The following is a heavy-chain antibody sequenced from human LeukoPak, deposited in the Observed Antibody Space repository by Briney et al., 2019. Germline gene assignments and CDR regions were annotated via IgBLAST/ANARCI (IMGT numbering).Heavy chain of an antibody. V-gene: IGHV4-38-2*02. CDR1: GYSISSGYY. D-gene: IGHD3-10*01. Sequence: SETLSLTCTVSGYSISSGYYWGWIRQPPGKGLEWIGSIYHSGSTYYNPSLKSRVIISVDTSKNQFSLKLSSVTAADTAVYYCARDSGTTGEVKFDPWGQGTLVTVSS. J-gene: IGHJ5*02. CDR2: IYHSGST. CDR3: ARDSGTTGEVKFDP.